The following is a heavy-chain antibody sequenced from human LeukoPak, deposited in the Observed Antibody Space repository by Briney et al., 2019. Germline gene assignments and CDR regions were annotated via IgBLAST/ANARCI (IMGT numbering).Heavy chain of an antibody. CDR2: ISSSSSYI. CDR1: GFTFSSYS. J-gene: IGHJ3*02. CDR3: ARGGITRVRPDAFDI. Sequence: PGGSLRLSCAASGFTFSSYSMNWVRQAPGKGLEWVSSISSSSSYIYYADSVKGRFTISRDNAKNSLYLQMNSLRAEDTAVYYCARGGITRVRPDAFDIWGQGTMVTVSS. D-gene: IGHD3-10*01. V-gene: IGHV3-21*01.